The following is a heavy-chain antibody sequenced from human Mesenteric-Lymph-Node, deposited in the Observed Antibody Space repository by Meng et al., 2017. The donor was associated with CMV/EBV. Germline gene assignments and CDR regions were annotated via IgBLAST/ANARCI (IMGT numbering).Heavy chain of an antibody. CDR2: INHSGST. V-gene: IGHV4-34*01. CDR1: GGSFRGYY. Sequence: QVQLQQWGAGLLKPSETLSLTCAVYGGSFRGYYWSWIRQPPGKGLEWIGEINHSGSTNYNPSFKSRVTISVDTSKNQFSLKLSSVTAADTAVYYCARHQRWLKSEGGFNYWGQGTLVTVSS. J-gene: IGHJ4*02. D-gene: IGHD4-23*01. CDR3: ARHQRWLKSEGGFNY.